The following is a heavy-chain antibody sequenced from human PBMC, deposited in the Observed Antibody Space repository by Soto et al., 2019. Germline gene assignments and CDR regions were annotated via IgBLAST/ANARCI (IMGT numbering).Heavy chain of an antibody. J-gene: IGHJ5*02. D-gene: IGHD3-10*01. CDR3: ARVDITMVRGTPRGFDP. V-gene: IGHV4-30-4*01. CDR2: IYYSGST. CDR1: GGSISSGDYY. Sequence: KSSETLSLTCTVSGGSISSGDYYWSWIRQPPGKGLEWIGYIYYSGSTYYNPSLKSRVTISVDTSKNQFSLKLSSVTAADTAVYYCARVDITMVRGTPRGFDPWGQGTLVTVSS.